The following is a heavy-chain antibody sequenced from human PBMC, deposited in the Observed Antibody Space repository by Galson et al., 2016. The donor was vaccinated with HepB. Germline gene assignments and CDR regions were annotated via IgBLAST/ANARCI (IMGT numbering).Heavy chain of an antibody. Sequence: SLRLSCAASGFTFSSYGMHWVRQAPDKGLEWVAVIWYDGSNKYYADSVKGRFTISRDNSKNTLYLQMNSLRAEDTAVYYCAVSSGWRPEFDYWGQGTLVTVSS. V-gene: IGHV3-33*01. CDR2: IWYDGSNK. CDR1: GFTFSSYG. CDR3: AVSSGWRPEFDY. D-gene: IGHD6-19*01. J-gene: IGHJ4*02.